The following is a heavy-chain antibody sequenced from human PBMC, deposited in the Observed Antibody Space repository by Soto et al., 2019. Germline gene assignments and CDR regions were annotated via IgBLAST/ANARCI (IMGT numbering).Heavy chain of an antibody. CDR1: GFTFSSYA. J-gene: IGHJ4*02. CDR3: AKDNCGITCRGKYDYFDY. D-gene: IGHD1-20*01. Sequence: GGSLRLSCAASGFTFSSYAMNWVRQAPGKGLEWVSGISDSGTSTYYADSVKGRFTISRDNSKNTLYLQMNTLRDEDTAVYYCAKDNCGITCRGKYDYFDYWGQGARVTVSS. V-gene: IGHV3-23*01. CDR2: ISDSGTST.